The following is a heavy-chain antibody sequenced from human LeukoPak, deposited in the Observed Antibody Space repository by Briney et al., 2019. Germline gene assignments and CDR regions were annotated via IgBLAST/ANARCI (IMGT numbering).Heavy chain of an antibody. CDR1: GFTFSSFT. CDR3: ATRGDKYYFDY. Sequence: GGSLRLSCTTSGFTFSSFTMSWVRQALGKGLEWVSVISGSGGSTYYADSVKGRFTISRDNSKNTLYLQMNSLRAEDTAVYYCATRGDKYYFDYWGQGPLVTVSS. D-gene: IGHD3-10*01. J-gene: IGHJ4*02. V-gene: IGHV3-23*01. CDR2: ISGSGGST.